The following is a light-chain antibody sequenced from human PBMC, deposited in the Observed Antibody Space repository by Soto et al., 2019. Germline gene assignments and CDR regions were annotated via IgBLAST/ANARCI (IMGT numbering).Light chain of an antibody. Sequence: SVLTQPPSSSWSPGQSVAISCTGTSSDVGGYNYVSWYQQHPGKAPKLMIYEVNKRPSGVPDRFSGSKSGNTASLPVSGLQAEDEADYYCSSYAGSSNVFGTGTKVTVL. CDR3: SSYAGSSNV. V-gene: IGLV2-8*01. CDR1: SSDVGGYNY. CDR2: EVN. J-gene: IGLJ1*01.